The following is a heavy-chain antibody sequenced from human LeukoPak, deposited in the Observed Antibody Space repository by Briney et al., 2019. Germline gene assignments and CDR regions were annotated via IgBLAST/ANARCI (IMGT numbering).Heavy chain of an antibody. V-gene: IGHV4-34*01. D-gene: IGHD2-15*01. CDR2: INHSGST. Sequence: SETLSLTCAVYGGSCSGYYWSWIRQPPGKGLEWIGEINHSGSTNYDPSLKSRVTISVETSKNQFSLKLSSATAADTAVYYCARPSRRLGATYCSGGICYSFPFDYWGQGTLVTVSS. CDR3: ARPSRRLGATYCSGGICYSFPFDY. CDR1: GGSCSGYY. J-gene: IGHJ4*02.